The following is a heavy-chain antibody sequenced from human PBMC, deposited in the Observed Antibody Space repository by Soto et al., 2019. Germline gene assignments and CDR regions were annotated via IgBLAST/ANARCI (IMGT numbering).Heavy chain of an antibody. D-gene: IGHD2-15*01. Sequence: QVQLVQSGAEVKKPGSSVKVSCKASGGTFSSYAISWVRQAPGQGLEWMGGIIPIFGTANYAQKFQGRVTITADESTSTAYMGLSSLRSEDTAVYYCARGRCGGSCPHFDYWGQGTLVTVSS. J-gene: IGHJ4*02. CDR3: ARGRCGGSCPHFDY. CDR2: IIPIFGTA. CDR1: GGTFSSYA. V-gene: IGHV1-69*01.